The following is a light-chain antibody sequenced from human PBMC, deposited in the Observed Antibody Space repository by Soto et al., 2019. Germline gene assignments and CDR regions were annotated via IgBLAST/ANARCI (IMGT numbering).Light chain of an antibody. V-gene: IGKV3-20*01. CDR3: QHSHTSPLT. CDR1: QSLSSNF. Sequence: EIVLTQSPDTLSLSPGEGATLSCRASQSLSSNFLAWYQQRPGQAPRLLIYAASSRATGIPDRFSGSGSGTEFTITFSRLEPEDFALYYCQHSHTSPLTFGQGTKV. CDR2: AAS. J-gene: IGKJ1*01.